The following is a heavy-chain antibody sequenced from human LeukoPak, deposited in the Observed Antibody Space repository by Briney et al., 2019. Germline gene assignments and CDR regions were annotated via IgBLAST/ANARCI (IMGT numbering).Heavy chain of an antibody. J-gene: IGHJ6*02. CDR1: GYTFTSYG. D-gene: IGHD1-26*01. CDR2: ISAYNGNT. CDR3: ARDWDHYGMDV. Sequence: ASVKVSCKASGYTFTSYGISWVRQAPGQGLEWMGWISAYNGNTNYAQKLQGRVTMTTDTSTSTAYTELRSLRSDDTAVYYCARDWDHYGMDVWGQGTTVTVSS. V-gene: IGHV1-18*01.